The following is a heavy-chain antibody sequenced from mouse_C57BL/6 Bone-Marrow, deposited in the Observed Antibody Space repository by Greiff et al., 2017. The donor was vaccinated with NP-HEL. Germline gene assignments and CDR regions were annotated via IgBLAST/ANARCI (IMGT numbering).Heavy chain of an antibody. CDR2: ISDGGSYT. V-gene: IGHV5-4*01. Sequence: EVKLVESGGGLVKPGGSLKLSCAASGFTFSSYAMSWVRQTPEKRLEWVATISDGGSYTYYPDNVKGRVTISGDKAKNNLYLQMSHLKSEDTAIYYYARERDYYAMDYWGQGTSVTVSA. CDR3: ARERDYYAMDY. J-gene: IGHJ4*01. CDR1: GFTFSSYA.